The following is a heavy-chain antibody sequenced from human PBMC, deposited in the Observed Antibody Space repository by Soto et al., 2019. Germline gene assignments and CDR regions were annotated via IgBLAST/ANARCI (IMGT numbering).Heavy chain of an antibody. CDR2: ISSSSSTI. D-gene: IGHD3-22*01. J-gene: IGHJ6*02. V-gene: IGHV3-48*01. Sequence: GGSLRLSCAASGFTFSSYSMNWVRQAPGKGLEWVSYISSSSSTIYYADSVKGRFTISIDHAKNSLYLQMNSLRVEDTAVFYCARDDHLTYYYDSSTLYYYGMDVWGQATTVTVSS. CDR3: ARDDHLTYYYDSSTLYYYGMDV. CDR1: GFTFSSYS.